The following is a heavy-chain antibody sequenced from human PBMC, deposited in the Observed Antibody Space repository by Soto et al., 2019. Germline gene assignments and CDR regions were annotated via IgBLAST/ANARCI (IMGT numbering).Heavy chain of an antibody. Sequence: SVKVSCKASGGTFSSYTISWVRQAPGQGLEWMGRIIPILGIANYAQKFQGRVTITADKSTSTAYMELSSLRSEDTAVYYCARAPRATVTTLLFDSWGQGDLLTVSS. D-gene: IGHD4-4*01. CDR1: GGTFSSYT. J-gene: IGHJ4*02. CDR3: ARAPRATVTTLLFDS. V-gene: IGHV1-69*02. CDR2: IIPILGIA.